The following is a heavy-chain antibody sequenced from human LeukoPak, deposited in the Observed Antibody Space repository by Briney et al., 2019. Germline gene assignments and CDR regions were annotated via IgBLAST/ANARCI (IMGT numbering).Heavy chain of an antibody. V-gene: IGHV3-21*01. CDR2: ISSSSSYI. CDR3: ASLQRDYTLRYFDWLLFMPLPPFDY. Sequence: GGSLRLSCAASGFTFSSYSMNWVRQAPGKGLEWVSSISSSSSYIYYADSVKGRFTISRDNAKNSLYLQMNSLRAEDTAVYYCASLQRDYTLRYFDWLLFMPLPPFDYWGQGTLVTVSS. J-gene: IGHJ4*02. CDR1: GFTFSSYS. D-gene: IGHD3-9*01.